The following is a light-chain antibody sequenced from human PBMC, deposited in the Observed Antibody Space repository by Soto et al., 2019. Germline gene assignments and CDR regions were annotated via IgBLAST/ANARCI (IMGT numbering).Light chain of an antibody. Sequence: QAVVTQEPSLTVSPGGTVTLTCASNTGAVTSGYYPGWFQQKPGQAPRALIYSXXXKHSWTPARFSGSLLGGKAALTLSGXXXXXXXXYYCLLYYGGVYVFGTGTKVTVL. CDR2: SXX. V-gene: IGLV7-43*01. CDR3: LLYYGGVYV. CDR1: TGAVTSGYY. J-gene: IGLJ1*01.